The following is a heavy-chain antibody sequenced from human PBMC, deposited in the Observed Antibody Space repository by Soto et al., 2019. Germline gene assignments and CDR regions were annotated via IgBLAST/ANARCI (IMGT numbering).Heavy chain of an antibody. CDR3: SRGIRYFGRLPQAFPTNGYFDY. D-gene: IGHD3-9*01. J-gene: IGHJ4*02. Sequence: PEETLSLTCAVYGGSFSGYYWSWIRQPPGKGLEWIGEINHSGSTNYNPSLKSRVTISVDTSKNQFSLKLSSVTAADTAVYYCSRGIRYFGRLPQAFPTNGYFDYWGQGTLVTVSS. CDR1: GGSFSGYY. CDR2: INHSGST. V-gene: IGHV4-34*01.